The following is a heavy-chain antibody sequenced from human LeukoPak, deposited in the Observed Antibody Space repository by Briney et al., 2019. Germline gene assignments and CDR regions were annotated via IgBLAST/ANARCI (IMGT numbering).Heavy chain of an antibody. D-gene: IGHD5-18*01. CDR2: ISAYNGNT. Sequence: AASVKVSCKASGGPFSSYSISWVRQAPGQGLEWMGWISAYNGNTNYAQKLQGRVTMTTDTSTSTAYMELRSLRSDDTAVYYCARDRVQDVDTAMAYWGQGTLVTVSS. CDR3: ARDRVQDVDTAMAY. J-gene: IGHJ4*02. CDR1: GGPFSSYS. V-gene: IGHV1-18*01.